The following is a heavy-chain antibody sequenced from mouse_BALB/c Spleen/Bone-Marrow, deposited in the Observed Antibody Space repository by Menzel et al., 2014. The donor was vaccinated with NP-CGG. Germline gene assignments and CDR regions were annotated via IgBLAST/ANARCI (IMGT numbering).Heavy chain of an antibody. J-gene: IGHJ2*01. D-gene: IGHD1-1*01. Sequence: EVQGVESGGGLVQPGGSRKLPCAASGFTFSSFGMYWVRQAPEKGLEWVAYISSGSSTIYYADTVMGRFTISRDNPKNTLFLQMTSLRSEDTAMYYCARSASSTGYFDYRGQGTALTVSS. CDR2: ISSGSSTI. CDR3: ARSASSTGYFDY. V-gene: IGHV5-17*02. CDR1: GFTFSSFG.